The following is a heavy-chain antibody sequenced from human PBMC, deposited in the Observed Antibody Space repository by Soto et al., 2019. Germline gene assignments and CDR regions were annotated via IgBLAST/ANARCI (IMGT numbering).Heavy chain of an antibody. CDR2: ISGSGGRT. CDR3: AKADDFWSGYHIYYYYGMDV. J-gene: IGHJ6*02. Sequence: PGGSLRLSCAASGFTFSSYAMSWVRQAPGKXLEWVSGISGSGGRTYYADSVKGRFTISRDNSKHTLYLQMNSLRAEDTAVYYWAKADDFWSGYHIYYYYGMDVWGQGTTVTVSS. CDR1: GFTFSSYA. V-gene: IGHV3-23*01. D-gene: IGHD3-3*01.